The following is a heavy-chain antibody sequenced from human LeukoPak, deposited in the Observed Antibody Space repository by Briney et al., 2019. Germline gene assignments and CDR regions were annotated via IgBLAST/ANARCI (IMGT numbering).Heavy chain of an antibody. J-gene: IGHJ5*02. Sequence: PSETLSLTCTVSGGSISSYYWSWIRQPAGKGLEWIGRIYTSGSTNYNPSLKSRVSMSVDTSKNQFSLNLSSVKAADTAVYYCARITIFRGNWFDPWGQGTLVTVSS. CDR1: GGSISSYY. D-gene: IGHD3-3*01. CDR3: ARITIFRGNWFDP. CDR2: IYTSGST. V-gene: IGHV4-4*07.